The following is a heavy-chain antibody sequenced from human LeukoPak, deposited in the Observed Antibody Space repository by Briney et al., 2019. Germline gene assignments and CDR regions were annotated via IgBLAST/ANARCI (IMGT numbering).Heavy chain of an antibody. CDR1: GFKFSNYA. CDR2: ITGGGRTT. J-gene: IGHJ6*03. CDR3: AKDRSNAYDYYYMDV. Sequence: PGGSLRLSCAGSGFKFSNYAMSWVRQVPGKGLGWLSAITGGGRTTRYADSVKGRFTISRDNSKNTLYLQMNGLRVEDTAIYYCAKDRSNAYDYYYMDVWGKGTTVTVSS. V-gene: IGHV3-23*01. D-gene: IGHD2-21*01.